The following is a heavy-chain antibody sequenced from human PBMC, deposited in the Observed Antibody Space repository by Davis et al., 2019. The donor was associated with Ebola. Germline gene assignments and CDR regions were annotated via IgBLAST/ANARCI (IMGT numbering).Heavy chain of an antibody. CDR3: AGEPLYSSSREGWFDP. CDR1: GGSISSGDYY. V-gene: IGHV4-30-4*01. CDR2: IYYSGST. Sequence: PSETLSLTCTVSGGSISSGDYYWSWIRQPPGKGLEWIGYIYYSGSTYYNPSLKSRVTISVDTSKNQFSLKLSSVTAADTAVYYCAGEPLYSSSREGWFDPWGQGTLVTVSS. J-gene: IGHJ5*02. D-gene: IGHD6-13*01.